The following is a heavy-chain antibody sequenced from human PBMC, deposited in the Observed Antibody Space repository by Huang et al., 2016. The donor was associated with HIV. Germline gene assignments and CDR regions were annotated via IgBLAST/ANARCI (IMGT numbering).Heavy chain of an antibody. D-gene: IGHD3-3*01. V-gene: IGHV4-39*01. Sequence: QLHLQESGQGLVKPSETLSLICTVSGGSISNNDYYWGWIRQSPGKGLEWIGSDSVSWSTSYNPSFKSRVTISMDMSKNEFSLRLRSLSAADSAIYYCARHCPLQYRDLWTGFSYYFDFWGQGSPVTVSS. CDR3: ARHCPLQYRDLWTGFSYYFDF. J-gene: IGHJ4*02. CDR1: GGSISNNDYY. CDR2: DSVSWST.